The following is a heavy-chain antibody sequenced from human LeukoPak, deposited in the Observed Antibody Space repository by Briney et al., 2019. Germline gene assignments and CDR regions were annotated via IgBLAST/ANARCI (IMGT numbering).Heavy chain of an antibody. CDR1: GGSISSSSYY. CDR2: IYYSGST. J-gene: IGHJ6*03. D-gene: IGHD1-7*01. Sequence: PSETLSLTCTVSGGSISSSSYYWGWIRQPPGKGLEWIGSIYYSGSTYYNPSLKTRVTISVDTSKNQFSLKLSSVTAADTAVYYCARESLELRDLSYYYYYMDVWGKGTTVTVSS. CDR3: ARESLELRDLSYYYYYMDV. V-gene: IGHV4-39*07.